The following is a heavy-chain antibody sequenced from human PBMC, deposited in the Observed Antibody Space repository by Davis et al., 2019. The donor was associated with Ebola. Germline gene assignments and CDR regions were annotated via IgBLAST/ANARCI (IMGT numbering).Heavy chain of an antibody. Sequence: GESLKISCAASGFTFSSYGMHWVRQAPGKGLEWVSAISGSGGSTYYADSVKGRFTISRDNSKNTLYLQMNSLRAEDTAVYYCAKRDDFWSGYYSDNGFDYWGQGTLVTVSS. CDR3: AKRDDFWSGYYSDNGFDY. D-gene: IGHD3-3*01. CDR2: ISGSGGST. CDR1: GFTFSSYG. V-gene: IGHV3-23*01. J-gene: IGHJ4*02.